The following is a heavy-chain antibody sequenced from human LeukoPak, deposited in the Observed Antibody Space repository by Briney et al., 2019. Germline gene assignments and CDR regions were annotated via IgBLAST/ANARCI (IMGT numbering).Heavy chain of an antibody. Sequence: GESLKISFKGSGYSFTSYWIGWVRQMPGKGLEWMGIIYPGDSDTRYSPSFQGQVTISADKSISTAYLQWSSLKASDTAMYYCALSYDSSGYYNCYFDYWGQGTLVTVSS. CDR3: ALSYDSSGYYNCYFDY. D-gene: IGHD3-22*01. CDR1: GYSFTSYW. V-gene: IGHV5-51*01. CDR2: IYPGDSDT. J-gene: IGHJ4*02.